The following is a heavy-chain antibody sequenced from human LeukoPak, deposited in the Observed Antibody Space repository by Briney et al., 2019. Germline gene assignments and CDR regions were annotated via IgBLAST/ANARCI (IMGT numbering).Heavy chain of an antibody. V-gene: IGHV4-59*08. CDR2: IYYTGKN. D-gene: IGHD6-19*01. J-gene: IGHJ4*02. Sequence: KSSETLSLTCAVSGGSINSHYWGWIRQHPGKGLQWIGDIYYTGKNNYNPSLKSRVTISLDTSKDHLSLNLTSVLAADTAIYYCVRRDTGWNYFDYWGQGILVTVSS. CDR1: GGSINSHY. CDR3: VRRDTGWNYFDY.